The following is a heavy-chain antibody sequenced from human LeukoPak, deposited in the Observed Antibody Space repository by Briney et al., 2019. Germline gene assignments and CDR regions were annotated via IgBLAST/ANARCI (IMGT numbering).Heavy chain of an antibody. V-gene: IGHV4-59*08. CDR3: ARQSTSVTTRRGVYNYYYYGMDV. Sequence: PSETLSLTCTVSGGSINNYCWSWIRQPPRKGLEWIGYIYYSGSTNYNPSLKSRVTISVDTSKNQFSLKLSSVTAADTAVYYCARQSTSVTTRRGVYNYYYYGMDVWGQGTTVTVSS. CDR2: IYYSGST. J-gene: IGHJ6*02. CDR1: GGSINNYC. D-gene: IGHD4-17*01.